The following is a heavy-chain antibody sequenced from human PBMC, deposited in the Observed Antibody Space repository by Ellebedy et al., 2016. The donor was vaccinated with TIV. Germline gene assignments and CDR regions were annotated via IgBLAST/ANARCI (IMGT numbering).Heavy chain of an antibody. CDR3: AKDLRLGLWQAGAFEY. J-gene: IGHJ4*02. CDR1: GFTFSSYA. V-gene: IGHV3-23*01. Sequence: GESLKISXAASGFTFSSYAMSWVRQAPGKGLEWVSAISGSGGSTYYADSVKGRFTISRDNSKNTLYLQMNSLRAEDTAVYYCAKDLRLGLWQAGAFEYWGQGTLVTVSS. CDR2: ISGSGGST. D-gene: IGHD3-16*01.